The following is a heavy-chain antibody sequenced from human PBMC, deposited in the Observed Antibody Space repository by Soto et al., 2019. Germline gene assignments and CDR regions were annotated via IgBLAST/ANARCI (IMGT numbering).Heavy chain of an antibody. V-gene: IGHV4-39*01. CDR1: GVSLSGNRYD. Sequence: LSEALSLTCTVSGVSLSGNRYDWGWICQHQGKGLEWIGTIYYSGNTYYNPSLKSRVTISVDMSKNQFSLRLNSVTAADTGVYYCAGGDYYGSGNWIDPWGQGTLVTVS. CDR3: AGGDYYGSGNWIDP. D-gene: IGHD3-10*01. CDR2: IYYSGNT. J-gene: IGHJ5*02.